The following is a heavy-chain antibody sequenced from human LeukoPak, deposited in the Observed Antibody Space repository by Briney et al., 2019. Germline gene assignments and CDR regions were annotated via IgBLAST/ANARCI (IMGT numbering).Heavy chain of an antibody. CDR1: GGSISGYY. J-gene: IGHJ6*02. Sequence: SETLSLTCTVSGGSISGYYWSWIRQPPGKGLEWIGYIYYSGSTNYNPSLKSRVTISVDTSKNQFSLKLSSVTVADTAVYYCARMYYYGMDVWGQGTTVTVSS. CDR3: ARMYYYGMDV. V-gene: IGHV4-59*08. CDR2: IYYSGST.